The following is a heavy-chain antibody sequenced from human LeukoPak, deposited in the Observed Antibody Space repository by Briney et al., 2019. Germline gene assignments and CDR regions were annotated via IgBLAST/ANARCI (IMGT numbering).Heavy chain of an antibody. CDR1: GFTFSDYW. CDR3: ARAGGGDSRMAYDP. Sequence: PGGSLRLSCAASGFTFSDYWMYWFRQAPGEGLVWVSRMNIDGSSISYADSVKGRLTMSRDNAKNTLYLQMNSLRVEDTAVYYCARAGGGDSRMAYDPWGQGTLVTVSS. D-gene: IGHD6-13*01. J-gene: IGHJ5*02. CDR2: MNIDGSSI. V-gene: IGHV3-74*01.